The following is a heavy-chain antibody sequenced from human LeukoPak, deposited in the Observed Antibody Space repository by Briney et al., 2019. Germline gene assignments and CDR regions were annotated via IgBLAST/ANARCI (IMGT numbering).Heavy chain of an antibody. CDR1: GGSISSYY. CDR3: ARGPREKLWTRMFDY. D-gene: IGHD3-10*01. Sequence: SETLSLTCTVSGGSISSYYWSWIRQPPGKGLEWIGYIYYSGSTNYNPSLKSRVTISVDMSKNHFSLRLSSVTAADTAVYYCARGPREKLWTRMFDYWGQGTLVTVSS. V-gene: IGHV4-59*12. J-gene: IGHJ4*02. CDR2: IYYSGST.